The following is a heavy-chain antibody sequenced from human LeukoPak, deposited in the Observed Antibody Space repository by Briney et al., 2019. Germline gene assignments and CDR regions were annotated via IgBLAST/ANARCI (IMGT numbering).Heavy chain of an antibody. J-gene: IGHJ3*02. CDR2: INPNSGGT. CDR1: GYTFTSYW. V-gene: IGHV1-2*02. D-gene: IGHD3-3*01. Sequence: GESLKISCKGSGYTFTSYWIGWVRQAPGQGLEWMGWINPNSGGTNYAQKFQGRVTMTRDTSISTAYMELSRLRSDDTAVYYCASLYGFWSGAGAFDIWGQGTMVTVSS. CDR3: ASLYGFWSGAGAFDI.